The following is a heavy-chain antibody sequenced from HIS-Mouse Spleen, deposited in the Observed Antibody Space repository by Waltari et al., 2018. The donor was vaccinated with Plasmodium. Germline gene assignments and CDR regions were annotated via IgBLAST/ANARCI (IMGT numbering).Heavy chain of an antibody. CDR1: GYTFTGYY. CDR3: ARVLGYKAAAGTFVEYFQH. V-gene: IGHV1-2*02. D-gene: IGHD6-13*01. Sequence: QVQLVQSGAEVKKPGASVKVSCKASGYTFTGYYMPWVRQAPGQGREWMGWRNPNSGGTNYAQKFQGRVTMTRDTSISTAYMELSRLRSDDTAVYYCARVLGYKAAAGTFVEYFQHWGQGTLVTVSS. CDR2: RNPNSGGT. J-gene: IGHJ1*01.